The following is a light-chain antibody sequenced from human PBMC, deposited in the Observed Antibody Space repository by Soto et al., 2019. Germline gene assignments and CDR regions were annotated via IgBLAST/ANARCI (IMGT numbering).Light chain of an antibody. CDR3: QHSYSTPYT. V-gene: IGKV1-39*01. J-gene: IGKJ2*01. CDR1: QSISSY. CDR2: AAS. Sequence: DIQMTQSPSSLSASVGDRVTITCRASQSISSYLNWYQQKPGKAPKLLIYAASSLQSGVPSRFSGSASGTDFILTISSLQHEDFTTYYCQHSYSTPYTFGQGTKLEIK.